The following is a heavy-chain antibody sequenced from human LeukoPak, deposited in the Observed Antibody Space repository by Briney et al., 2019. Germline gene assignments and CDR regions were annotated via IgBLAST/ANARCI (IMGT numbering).Heavy chain of an antibody. CDR1: GYTFTSYG. D-gene: IGHD6-13*01. CDR3: ARDRGIAAAGTEVDY. CDR2: ISAYNGNT. V-gene: IGHV1-18*01. J-gene: IGHJ4*02. Sequence: ASVKVSCKASGYTFTSYGISWVRQAPGQGLEWMGWISAYNGNTNYAQKLQGRVTMTTDTSTSTAYMELRSLRSDDTAVYYCARDRGIAAAGTEVDYWGQGTLVTVSS.